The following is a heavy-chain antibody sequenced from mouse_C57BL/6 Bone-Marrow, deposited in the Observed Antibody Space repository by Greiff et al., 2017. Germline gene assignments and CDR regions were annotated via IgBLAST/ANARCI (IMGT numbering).Heavy chain of an antibody. V-gene: IGHV1-81*01. CDR2: IYPRSGNT. CDR3: ARWGYCYYYAMDY. J-gene: IGHJ4*01. D-gene: IGHD2-3*01. CDR1: GYTFTSYG. Sequence: QVQLQQSGAELARPGASVKLSCKASGYTFTSYGISWVKQRTGQGLEWIGEIYPRSGNTYYNEKFKGKATLTADKSSRTAYLELRSLTSEDSAVYFCARWGYCYYYAMDYWGQGTSVTVSS.